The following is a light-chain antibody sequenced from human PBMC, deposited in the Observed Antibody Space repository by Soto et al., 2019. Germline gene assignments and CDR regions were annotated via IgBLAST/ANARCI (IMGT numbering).Light chain of an antibody. V-gene: IGKV3-20*01. Sequence: EIVLTQSPGTLSLSPGERSTRSRLASQSVSSSYLAWYQQKPGQAPRLLLYGASSRATGIPDRFSGSGSGTDFTLTISRLEPEDFAVYYCQQYGGSPRTFGQGTQVDIK. CDR3: QQYGGSPRT. J-gene: IGKJ1*01. CDR2: GAS. CDR1: QSVSSSY.